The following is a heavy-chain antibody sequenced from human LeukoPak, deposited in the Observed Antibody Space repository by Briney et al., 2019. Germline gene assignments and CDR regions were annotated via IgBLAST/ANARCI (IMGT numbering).Heavy chain of an antibody. Sequence: GGSLRLSCAASGFTFSTYCMHWVRQAPGKGPMWVSTFKTNSGQVYYAESVRGRFTISRDNSKNTLYLQMNSLRGEDTAVYYCAKDPGKFWSGHDYWGQGILVTVSS. V-gene: IGHV3-NL1*01. J-gene: IGHJ4*02. CDR1: GFTFSTYC. CDR3: AKDPGKFWSGHDY. D-gene: IGHD3-3*01. CDR2: FKTNSGQV.